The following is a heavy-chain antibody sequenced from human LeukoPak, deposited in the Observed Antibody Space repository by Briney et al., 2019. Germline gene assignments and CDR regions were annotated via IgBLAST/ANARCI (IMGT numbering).Heavy chain of an antibody. CDR1: GYTFTSYG. V-gene: IGHV1-18*01. CDR2: ISAYNGNT. J-gene: IGHJ4*02. D-gene: IGHD3-10*01. CDR3: ARDRSGRGFYGSGSYYSLEY. Sequence: ASVTVSCKASGYTFTSYGISWVRQAPGQELEWMGWISAYNGNTNYAQKLQGRVTMTTDTSTSTAYMELRSLRSDDTAVYYCARDRSGRGFYGSGSYYSLEYWGQGTLVTVSS.